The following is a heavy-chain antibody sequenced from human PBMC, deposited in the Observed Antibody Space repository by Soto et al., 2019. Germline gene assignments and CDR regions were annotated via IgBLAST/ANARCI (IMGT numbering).Heavy chain of an antibody. V-gene: IGHV1-3*01. Sequence: ASVKVSCKASGYTFTNHAIHWVRQAPGQGLEWMGWINAGKGDTKYPQRFQGRVTITRDTSASTAYMELSSLRSEDTAVYYCARNILGGTTDYWGPGTLVTLSS. J-gene: IGHJ4*02. D-gene: IGHD1-7*01. CDR2: INAGKGDT. CDR3: ARNILGGTTDY. CDR1: GYTFTNHA.